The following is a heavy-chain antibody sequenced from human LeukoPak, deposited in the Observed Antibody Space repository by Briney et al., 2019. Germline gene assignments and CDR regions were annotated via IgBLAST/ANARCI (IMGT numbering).Heavy chain of an antibody. Sequence: ASVKVSCKASGYTFTGHYMHWVRQAPGQGLEWMGWINTNTGNPTYAQGFTGRFVFSLDTSVSTAYLQISSLKAEDTAVYYCARADICGGDCYSYYYGMDVWGQGTTVTVSS. CDR2: INTNTGNP. D-gene: IGHD2-21*02. CDR3: ARADICGGDCYSYYYGMDV. J-gene: IGHJ6*02. CDR1: GYTFTGHY. V-gene: IGHV7-4-1*02.